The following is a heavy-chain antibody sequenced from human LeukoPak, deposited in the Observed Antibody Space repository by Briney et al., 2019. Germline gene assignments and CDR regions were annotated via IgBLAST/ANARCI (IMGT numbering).Heavy chain of an antibody. J-gene: IGHJ4*02. Sequence: GESLKISCKGSGYTFSTYWIGWVRQMPGKARGGLGIIYPGDSDRNYSPSFEGQVIISADKSITTAYLHWSSLKASDTAMYYCARQGSITTPGANWGQGTLVTVSS. CDR2: IYPGDSDR. CDR1: GYTFSTYW. V-gene: IGHV5-51*01. CDR3: ARQGSITTPGAN. D-gene: IGHD1-14*01.